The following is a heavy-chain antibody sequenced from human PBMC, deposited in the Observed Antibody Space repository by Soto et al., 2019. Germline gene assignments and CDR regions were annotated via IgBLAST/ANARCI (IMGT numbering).Heavy chain of an antibody. J-gene: IGHJ5*02. CDR3: SRHPERIAEIGWFDP. V-gene: IGHV3-66*04. CDR2: IYSAGSA. D-gene: IGHD6-13*01. CDR1: GFTVSSYR. Sequence: HPGVSLRLSCAASGFTVSSYRMSWVRQAPGKGLEWVSVIYSAGSADFADSVKGRFTISRDNSKNTLYLQVSSLRAEDTAVYYCSRHPERIAEIGWFDPWGQGTLVTVSS.